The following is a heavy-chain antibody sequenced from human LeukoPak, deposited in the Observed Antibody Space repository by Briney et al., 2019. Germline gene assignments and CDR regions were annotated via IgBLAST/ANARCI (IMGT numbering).Heavy chain of an antibody. Sequence: GASVKVSCKASGYTFTGYYMHWVRQAPGQGLEWMGWINPNSGGTNYAQKFQGRVTMTRDTSISTAYMELSRLRSDDTAVYYCARVPRIPYCSSTSCHGMDYYYYMDVWGKGTTVTVSS. V-gene: IGHV1-2*02. J-gene: IGHJ6*03. CDR2: INPNSGGT. CDR3: ARVPRIPYCSSTSCHGMDYYYYMDV. CDR1: GYTFTGYY. D-gene: IGHD2-2*01.